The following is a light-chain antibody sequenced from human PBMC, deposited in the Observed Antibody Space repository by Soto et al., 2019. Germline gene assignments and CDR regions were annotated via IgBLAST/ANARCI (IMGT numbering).Light chain of an antibody. CDR1: QSILRGNGSKY. CDR2: LCS. CDR3: RRNQQFPPT. V-gene: IGKV2-28*01. J-gene: IGKJ1*01. Sequence: DIVMTQSPLSLPVTPGEPASISCRSSQSILRGNGSKYLEWYLQKPGQSQQLLIYLCSHRASGGPDTFSSREPETEFPRNISTVEADGAGVDFCRRNQQFPPTVRQATKMDI.